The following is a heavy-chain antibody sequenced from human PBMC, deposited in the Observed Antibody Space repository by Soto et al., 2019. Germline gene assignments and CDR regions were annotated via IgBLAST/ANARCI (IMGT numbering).Heavy chain of an antibody. V-gene: IGHV3-48*03. J-gene: IGHJ6*02. Sequence: PGGSLRLSCAASGFTFSSSEMNWVRQAPGKGLEWVSYISSRSDIYYADSVKGRFTISRDNAKNSVSLQMNSLRAEDTAVYYCAREYTAWPLAYGLDVWGQGTTVTVSS. CDR2: ISSRSDI. CDR3: AREYTAWPLAYGLDV. CDR1: GFTFSSSE. D-gene: IGHD2-2*02.